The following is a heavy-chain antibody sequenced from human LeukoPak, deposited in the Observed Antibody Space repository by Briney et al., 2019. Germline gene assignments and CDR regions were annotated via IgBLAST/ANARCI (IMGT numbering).Heavy chain of an antibody. D-gene: IGHD3-10*01. CDR1: GGSISSYY. CDR3: ARDKSRTYGSADAFDI. CDR2: IYTSGST. J-gene: IGHJ3*02. V-gene: IGHV4-4*07. Sequence: SETLSLTCTVSGGSISSYYWNWIRQPAGKGLEWIGRIYTSGSTNYNPSLKSRVTMSVDTSKNQFSLKLSSVTAADTAVYYCARDKSRTYGSADAFDIWGQGTMVTVSS.